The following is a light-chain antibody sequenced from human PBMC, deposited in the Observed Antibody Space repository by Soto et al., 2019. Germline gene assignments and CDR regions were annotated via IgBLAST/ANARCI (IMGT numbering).Light chain of an antibody. CDR3: QQSYSTASIT. Sequence: DIQMTQSPSSLSASVGDRVTITCRASQSMSSYLNWYQQKPGKAPKLLIYAASSLQSGVPSRFSGSRSGTDFTLTISSLQPEDFATYYCQQSYSTASITFGQGTRLRL. CDR1: QSMSSY. J-gene: IGKJ5*01. CDR2: AAS. V-gene: IGKV1-39*01.